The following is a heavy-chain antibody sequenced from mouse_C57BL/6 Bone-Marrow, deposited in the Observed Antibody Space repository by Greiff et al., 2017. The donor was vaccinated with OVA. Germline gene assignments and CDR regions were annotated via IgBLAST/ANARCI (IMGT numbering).Heavy chain of an antibody. J-gene: IGHJ4*01. CDR3: ARNWGGYWEGDY. V-gene: IGHV2-2*01. CDR2: IWSGGST. D-gene: IGHD2-3*01. CDR1: GFSLTSYG. Sequence: VKLVESGPGLVQPSQSLSITCTVSGFSLTSYGVHWVRQSPGKGLEWLGVIWSGGSTAYNAAFISRLSISKDNSKRQVFFKRNSLRADDTAIYYCARNWGGYWEGDYWGQGTSVTVSS.